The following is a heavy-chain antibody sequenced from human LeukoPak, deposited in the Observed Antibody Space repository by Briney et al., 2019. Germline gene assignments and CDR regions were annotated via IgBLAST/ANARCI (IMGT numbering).Heavy chain of an antibody. D-gene: IGHD6-6*01. CDR3: ARQKAAHVSPAWFAP. V-gene: IGHV5-51*01. J-gene: IGHJ5*02. Sequence: GESLKISCKGSGYGFTSYWIGWVRQMPGKGLEWMGIIYPGDSDTRYSPSFQGQGTISADKSISTAYLQWSSLKASDTAMYYCARQKAAHVSPAWFAPWGQGTLVTVSS. CDR2: IYPGDSDT. CDR1: GYGFTSYW.